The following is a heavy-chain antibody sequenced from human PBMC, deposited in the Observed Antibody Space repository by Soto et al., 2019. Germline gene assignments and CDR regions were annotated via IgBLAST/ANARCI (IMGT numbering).Heavy chain of an antibody. J-gene: IGHJ4*02. CDR2: INPNSGGT. D-gene: IGHD3-22*01. CDR3: AREGYYYDSSGYRPFNY. V-gene: IGHV1-2*02. CDR1: GYTFTGYY. Sequence: ASVKVSCKASGYTFTGYYMHWVRQAPGQGLEWMGWINPNSGGTNYAQKLQGRVTMTRDTSISTAYMELSRLRSDDTAVYYCAREGYYYDSSGYRPFNYWGQGTLVTVSS.